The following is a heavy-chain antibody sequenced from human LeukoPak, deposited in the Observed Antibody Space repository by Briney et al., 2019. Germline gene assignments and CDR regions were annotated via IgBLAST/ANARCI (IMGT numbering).Heavy chain of an antibody. D-gene: IGHD1-1*01. J-gene: IGHJ4*02. V-gene: IGHV3-48*01. CDR2: ISTTSTTV. Sequence: GGSLRLSCAASQSTFSNFDMNWVRQAPGKGLEWIAYISTTSTTVYYADSVRGRFTISRDNANNSLLLQMNSLRAEDTAIYYCARTTSYWRFDYWGPGTLVTVSS. CDR1: QSTFSNFD. CDR3: ARTTSYWRFDY.